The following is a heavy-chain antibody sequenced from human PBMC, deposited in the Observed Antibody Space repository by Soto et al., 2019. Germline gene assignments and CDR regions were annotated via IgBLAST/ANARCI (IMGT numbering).Heavy chain of an antibody. D-gene: IGHD3-10*01. CDR2: IYYSGST. V-gene: IGHV4-39*01. CDR1: GGSIIITRVY. CDR3: ARTYYYGSGSADY. J-gene: IGHJ4*02. Sequence: SATLSLTCTVSGGSIIITRVYWGWIRQPPGKGLEWIGSIYYSGSTYYNPSLKSRATISVDTSKNQFSLRLSSVTAADTAVYYCARTYYYGSGSADYWGQGTLVTVS.